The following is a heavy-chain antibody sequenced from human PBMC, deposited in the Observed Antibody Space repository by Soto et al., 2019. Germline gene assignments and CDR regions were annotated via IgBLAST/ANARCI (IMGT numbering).Heavy chain of an antibody. CDR2: ISYDGSNK. V-gene: IGHV3-30-3*01. CDR1: GFTFSSYA. CDR3: ASAGEASITMVRGVIRDDYYYYGMDV. Sequence: QVQLVESGGGVVQPGRSLRLSCAASGFTFSSYAMHWVRQAPGKGLEWVAVISYDGSNKYYADSVKGRFTISRDNSKNTLYLQMNSLRAEDTAVYYCASAGEASITMVRGVIRDDYYYYGMDVWGQGTTVTVSS. J-gene: IGHJ6*02. D-gene: IGHD3-10*01.